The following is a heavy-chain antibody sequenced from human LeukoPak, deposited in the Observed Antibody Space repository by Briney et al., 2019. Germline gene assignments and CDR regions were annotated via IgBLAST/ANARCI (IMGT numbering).Heavy chain of an antibody. CDR1: GFTFSSYA. CDR2: ILYDGSNK. V-gene: IGHV3-30*04. Sequence: GGSLRLSCAASGFTFSSYAMHWVRQAPGKGLEWVAVILYDGSNKYYADSVKGRFTISRDNSKNTLYLQMNSLRAEDTAVYYCAELGITMIGGVWGKGTTVTISS. D-gene: IGHD3-10*02. CDR3: AELGITMIGGV. J-gene: IGHJ6*04.